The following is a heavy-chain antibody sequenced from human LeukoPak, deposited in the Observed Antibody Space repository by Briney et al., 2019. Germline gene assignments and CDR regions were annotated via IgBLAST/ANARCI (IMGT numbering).Heavy chain of an antibody. D-gene: IGHD3-10*01. CDR3: ARDLRGSGSYYGAFDI. J-gene: IGHJ3*02. Sequence: GGSLRLSCAASGFTFSGYWMSWVRQAPGKGLEWVANIKQDGSEKYYVDSVKGRFTISRDNAKNSLYLQMNSLRAEDTAVYYCARDLRGSGSYYGAFDIWGQGTMVTVSS. CDR2: IKQDGSEK. CDR1: GFTFSGYW. V-gene: IGHV3-7*01.